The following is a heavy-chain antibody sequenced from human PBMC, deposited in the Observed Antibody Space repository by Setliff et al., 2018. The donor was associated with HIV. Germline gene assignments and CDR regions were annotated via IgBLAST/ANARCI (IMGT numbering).Heavy chain of an antibody. J-gene: IGHJ3*02. CDR2: VNHSGRI. D-gene: IGHD3-22*01. CDR3: ARGEPTYYYDSSGYFGAFDI. V-gene: IGHV4-34*09. CDR1: GGSISSHY. Sequence: KTSETLSLTCTVSGGSISSHYWSWIRQPPGKGLEWIGEVNHSGRIDHNPSLKSLVTISVDTSKNQFSLKLSSVTAADTAVYYCARGEPTYYYDSSGYFGAFDIWGQGTMVTVSS.